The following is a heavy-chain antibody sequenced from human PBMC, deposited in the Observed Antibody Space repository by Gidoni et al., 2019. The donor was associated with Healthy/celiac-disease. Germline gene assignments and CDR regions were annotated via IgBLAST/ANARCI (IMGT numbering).Heavy chain of an antibody. CDR2: IDPSDSYT. J-gene: IGHJ6*03. CDR1: GSSFTSYW. Sequence: EVQLVQSGAEVKKPGESLRISCTGSGSSFTSYWLSWVRQLPGKGLECMGRIDPSDSYTNYSPSFQGHVTISADKSISTAYLQWSSLKASDTAMYYCARHPSGAAWYSSSLRYYYYYYMDVWGKGTTVTVSS. CDR3: ARHPSGAAWYSSSLRYYYYYYMDV. V-gene: IGHV5-10-1*03. D-gene: IGHD6-13*01.